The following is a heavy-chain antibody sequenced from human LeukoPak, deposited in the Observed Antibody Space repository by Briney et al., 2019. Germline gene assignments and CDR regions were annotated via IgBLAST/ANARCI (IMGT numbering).Heavy chain of an antibody. CDR1: GYTFTEYW. D-gene: IGHD2-2*01. CDR3: ARQPGMTAKSWYFDL. V-gene: IGHV5-51*01. Sequence: NSGESLKISCEGSGYTFTEYWIGWVRQMPGKGLEWMGIIHPGDSHTWYSPSFQGQVTISADKSISMAYLQWSSLKASDTAVYFCARQPGMTAKSWYFDLWGRGTLVTVSS. J-gene: IGHJ2*01. CDR2: IHPGDSHT.